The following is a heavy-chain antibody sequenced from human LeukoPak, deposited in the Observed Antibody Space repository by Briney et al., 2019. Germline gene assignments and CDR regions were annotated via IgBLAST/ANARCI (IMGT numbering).Heavy chain of an antibody. CDR1: GFTFDDYA. D-gene: IGHD3-22*01. Sequence: GGTLRLSCAASGFTFDDYAMHWVRQGPGKGLEWVSGISWNSGSIGYADSVKGRFTISRDNAKNSLYLQMNSLRAEDTAVYYCARFRFGYYDNSAPPWGQGTLVTVSS. J-gene: IGHJ5*02. V-gene: IGHV3-9*01. CDR3: ARFRFGYYDNSAPP. CDR2: ISWNSGSI.